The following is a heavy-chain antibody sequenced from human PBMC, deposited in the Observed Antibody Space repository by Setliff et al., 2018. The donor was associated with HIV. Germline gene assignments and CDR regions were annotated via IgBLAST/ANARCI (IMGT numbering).Heavy chain of an antibody. J-gene: IGHJ5*02. Sequence: PSETLSLTCIVSDGSISSSGYYWGWIRQPPGKGLEWIGSIYFTGSTYNNPSLKTRFSLSVDTSKNKFSLKVTSVTAADTAVYYCARHVHDVLTGLNWLDPWGQGTLVTVSS. V-gene: IGHV4-39*01. CDR2: IYFTGST. D-gene: IGHD3-9*01. CDR3: ARHVHDVLTGLNWLDP. CDR1: DGSISSSGYY.